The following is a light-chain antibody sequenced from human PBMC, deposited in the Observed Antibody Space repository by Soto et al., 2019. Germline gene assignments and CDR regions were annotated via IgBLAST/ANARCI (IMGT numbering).Light chain of an antibody. Sequence: QAVVTREPSLTVSPGGTVTLTCGSSTGAVTNGHYPYWFQQKPGQAPRTLIYDTTNRNSWTPARFSGSLLGGKAALTLSGAQPEDEAEYYCLLSYNGPYVFGTGTKVTVL. CDR1: TGAVTNGHY. V-gene: IGLV7-46*01. CDR2: DTT. J-gene: IGLJ1*01. CDR3: LLSYNGPYV.